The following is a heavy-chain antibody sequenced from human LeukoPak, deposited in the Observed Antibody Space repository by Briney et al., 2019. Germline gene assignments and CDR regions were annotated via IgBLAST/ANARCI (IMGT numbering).Heavy chain of an antibody. CDR3: AKVSSGWYGDLFDY. V-gene: IGHV3-21*04. J-gene: IGHJ4*02. D-gene: IGHD6-19*01. Sequence: PGGSLRLSCAASGFTFSSYSMNWVRQAPGKGLEWVSSISSSSSYIYYADSVKGRFTISRDNAKNSLYLQMNSLRAEDTALYYCAKVSSGWYGDLFDYWGQGTLVTVSS. CDR1: GFTFSSYS. CDR2: ISSSSSYI.